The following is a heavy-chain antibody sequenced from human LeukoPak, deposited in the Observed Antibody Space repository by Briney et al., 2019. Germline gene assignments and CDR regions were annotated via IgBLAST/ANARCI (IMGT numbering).Heavy chain of an antibody. Sequence: GGSLRLSCAASGFTFRSYSMSWVRQAPGKRPEWLSYISTGSTTIYYTDSVKGRFTISRDNAKNSLYLQLNSLRDEDTAVYYCAREVGSGSAFDYWGQGTPVTVSS. CDR3: AREVGSGSAFDY. CDR1: GFTFRSYS. V-gene: IGHV3-48*02. CDR2: ISTGSTTI. J-gene: IGHJ4*02. D-gene: IGHD3-10*01.